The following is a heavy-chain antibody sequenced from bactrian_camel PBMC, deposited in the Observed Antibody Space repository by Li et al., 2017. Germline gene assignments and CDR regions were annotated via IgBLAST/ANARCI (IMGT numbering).Heavy chain of an antibody. J-gene: IGHJ6*01. CDR2: IDNGGKL. V-gene: IGHV3S53*01. D-gene: IGHD3*01. CDR1: GYAYGPLC. CDR3: AAGGPVDCYPGSLKRFNFGY. Sequence: HVQLVESGGDSVQIGGSLRLSCVASGYAYGPLCMAWFRQVPGKEREEEREAVAIIDNGGKLKYAESVKGRFTISLGNAKNIVYLQMNSLKPEDTAMYYCAAGGPVDCYPGSLKRFNFGYWGQGTQVTVS.